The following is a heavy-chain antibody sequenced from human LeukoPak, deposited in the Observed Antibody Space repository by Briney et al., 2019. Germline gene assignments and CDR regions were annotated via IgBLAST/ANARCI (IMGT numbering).Heavy chain of an antibody. Sequence: GASVKVSCKASGYTFTSYDINWVRQATGQGLEWMGWMNPNSGNTGYAQKFQGRVTMTRNTSISTAYMELSSLRSEDTAVYYCARDYGDYPDYYYGMDVWGQGTTVTVSS. D-gene: IGHD4-17*01. V-gene: IGHV1-8*01. J-gene: IGHJ6*02. CDR3: ARDYGDYPDYYYGMDV. CDR1: GYTFTSYD. CDR2: MNPNSGNT.